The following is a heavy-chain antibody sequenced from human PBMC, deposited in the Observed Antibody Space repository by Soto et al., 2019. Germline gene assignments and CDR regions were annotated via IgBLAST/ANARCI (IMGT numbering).Heavy chain of an antibody. CDR2: ISGSGGST. D-gene: IGHD1-26*01. Sequence: EVRLLESGGGLVQPGGSLRLSCAASGFTFSSYAMSWVRQAPGKGLEWVSAISGSGGSTYYADSVKGRFTISRDNSKNTLYLQMNSLRAEDTAVYYCAKVRWESGSYNLGVFDYWGQGTLVTVSS. CDR3: AKVRWESGSYNLGVFDY. V-gene: IGHV3-23*01. CDR1: GFTFSSYA. J-gene: IGHJ4*02.